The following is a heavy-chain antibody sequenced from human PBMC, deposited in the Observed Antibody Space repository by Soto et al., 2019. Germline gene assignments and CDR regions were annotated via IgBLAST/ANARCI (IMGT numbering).Heavy chain of an antibody. D-gene: IGHD6-6*01. J-gene: IGHJ4*02. Sequence: GGSLRLSCAASGFTFSSYWMHWVRQAPGKGLVWVSRINSDGSSTSYADSVKGRFTISRDNAKNTLYLQMNSLRAEDTAVYYCARLPPSSSFDYWGQGTLVTVSS. CDR1: GFTFSSYW. CDR2: INSDGSST. V-gene: IGHV3-74*01. CDR3: ARLPPSSSFDY.